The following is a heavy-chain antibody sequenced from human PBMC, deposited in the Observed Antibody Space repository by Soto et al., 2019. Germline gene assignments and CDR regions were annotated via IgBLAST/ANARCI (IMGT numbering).Heavy chain of an antibody. CDR1: GCTLTSYS. CDR3: ARVXVPAAISYYYYYMDV. J-gene: IGHJ6*03. CDR2: IKQDGSEK. V-gene: IGHV3-7*01. D-gene: IGHD2-2*01. Sequence: GGLRRLSCAASGCTLTSYSLSWVRQAPGKGLEWVANIKQDGSEKYYVDSVKGRFTISRDNAKNSLYLQMNSLRAEDTAVYYCARVXVPAAISYYYYYMDVWGKGTTVTVSS.